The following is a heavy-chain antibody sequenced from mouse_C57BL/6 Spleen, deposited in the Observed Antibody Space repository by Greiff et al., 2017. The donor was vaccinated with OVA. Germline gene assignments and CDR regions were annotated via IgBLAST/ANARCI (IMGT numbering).Heavy chain of an antibody. Sequence: EVQVVESGGGLVKPGGSLKLSCAASGFTFSSYAMSWVRQTPEKRLEWVATISDGGSYTYYPDNVKGRFTISRDNAKNNLYLQMSHLKSEDTAMYYCARGGGNYVFAYWGQGTLVTVSA. D-gene: IGHD2-1*01. J-gene: IGHJ3*01. V-gene: IGHV5-4*01. CDR2: ISDGGSYT. CDR3: ARGGGNYVFAY. CDR1: GFTFSSYA.